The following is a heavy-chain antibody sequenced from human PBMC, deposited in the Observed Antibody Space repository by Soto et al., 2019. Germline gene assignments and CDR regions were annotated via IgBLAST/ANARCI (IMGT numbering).Heavy chain of an antibody. CDR2: FDPEDGET. D-gene: IGHD6-13*01. J-gene: IGHJ6*02. Sequence: ASVKVSCKVSGYTLTELSMHWVRQAPGKGLEWMGGFDPEDGETIYAQKFQGRVTMTEDTSTDTAYMELSSLRSEDTAVYYCATTPLSAGGAATYYCYGMDVWGQGTTVTVSS. V-gene: IGHV1-24*01. CDR1: GYTLTELS. CDR3: ATTPLSAGGAATYYCYGMDV.